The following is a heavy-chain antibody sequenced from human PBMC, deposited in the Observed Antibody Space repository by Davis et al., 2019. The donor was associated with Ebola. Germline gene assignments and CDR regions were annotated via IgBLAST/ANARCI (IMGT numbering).Heavy chain of an antibody. V-gene: IGHV3-7*01. CDR1: GFTFSSYW. J-gene: IGHJ4*02. CDR2: IKKDGTIK. CDR3: ATKQGDY. Sequence: PGGSLRLSCTASGFTFSSYWMNWVRQGPGKGLEWVANIKKDGTIKYYVDSVKGRFTISRDNAKNSLDLQMNSRRAEDTAVYYCATKQGDYWGQGTLVTVSS.